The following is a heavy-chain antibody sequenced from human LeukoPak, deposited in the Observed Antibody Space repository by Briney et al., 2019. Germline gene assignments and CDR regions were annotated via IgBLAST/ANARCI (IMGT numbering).Heavy chain of an antibody. CDR1: GGSISSSSYY. V-gene: IGHV4-39*01. D-gene: IGHD6-6*01. CDR3: ARRVARSSSGFDY. CDR2: IYYTGST. Sequence: SETLSLTCTLSGGSISSSSYYWGWIRQPPGKGLEWIGTIYYTGSTYYNPSLKSRVTVSVDTSKNQFSLKLTSVTAADTAVYYCARRVARSSSGFDYWGQGTLVTVSS. J-gene: IGHJ4*02.